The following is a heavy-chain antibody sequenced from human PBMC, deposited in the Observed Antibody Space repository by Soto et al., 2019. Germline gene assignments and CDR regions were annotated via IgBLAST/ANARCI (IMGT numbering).Heavy chain of an antibody. CDR2: ISYDGSSK. J-gene: IGHJ4*02. CDR1: GFTFSEYA. D-gene: IGHD3-9*01. CDR3: ARDLRTQYFFDY. Sequence: QVQLVESGGGVVQPGRSLRLSCASSGFTFSEYAMHWVRQAPGKGLEWVAVISYDGSSKYYRDSVKGRFTISRDNSKNTLFLQMDSLRDEDTAVYYCARDLRTQYFFDYWGQGTQVTVS. V-gene: IGHV3-30-3*01.